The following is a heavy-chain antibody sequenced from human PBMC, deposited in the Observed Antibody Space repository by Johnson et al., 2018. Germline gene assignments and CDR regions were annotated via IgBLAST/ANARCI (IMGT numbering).Heavy chain of an antibody. CDR3: ARAADYYDSNGPVIFDI. D-gene: IGHD3-22*01. J-gene: IGHJ3*02. CDR1: GGSISIYY. Sequence: QVQLQESGPGLVKPSETLSLTCTVSGGSISIYYWNWIRQPPGKGLEWIGYFYYSGSTNYNPSLKSRVTISADTSTNKFSLKLSSVTAADTAGYFCARAADYYDSNGPVIFDIWGQGTVVTVSS. V-gene: IGHV4-59*01. CDR2: FYYSGST.